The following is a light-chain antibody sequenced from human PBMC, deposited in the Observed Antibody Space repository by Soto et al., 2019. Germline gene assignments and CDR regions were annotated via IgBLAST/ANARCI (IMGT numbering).Light chain of an antibody. V-gene: IGLV2-14*01. CDR2: DVS. CDR1: SSDVGAYNY. J-gene: IGLJ2*01. Sequence: QSALTQPASVSGSPGQSITISCAGTSSDVGAYNYVSWYQQHPVKAPKLIIYDVSSRPSGISNRFSGSKSGNTASLTISGVQAEDEADHYCSSYASSDTVIFGGGTKLTVL. CDR3: SSYASSDTVI.